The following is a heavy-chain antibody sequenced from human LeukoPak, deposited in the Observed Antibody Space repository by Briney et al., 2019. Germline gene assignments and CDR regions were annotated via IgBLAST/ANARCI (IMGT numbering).Heavy chain of an antibody. Sequence: SVKVSCKASGYTFTSYDISWVRQAPGQGLEWMGGIIPIFGTANYAQKFQGRVTITADESTSTAYMELSSLRSEDTAVYYCASPSKWLSYYFDYWGQGTLVTVSS. CDR2: IIPIFGTA. J-gene: IGHJ4*02. CDR1: GYTFTSYD. V-gene: IGHV1-69*13. CDR3: ASPSKWLSYYFDY. D-gene: IGHD3-22*01.